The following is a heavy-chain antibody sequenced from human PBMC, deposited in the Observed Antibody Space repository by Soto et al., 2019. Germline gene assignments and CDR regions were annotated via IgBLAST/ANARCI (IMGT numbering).Heavy chain of an antibody. CDR1: GFTFSSYA. J-gene: IGHJ6*02. Sequence: QVQLVESGGGVVQPGRSLRLSCAASGFTFSSYAMHWVRQAPGKGLEWVAVISYDGSNKYYADSVKGRFTISRDNSKNTLYLQMNSLRAEDTAVYYCARSPFYYYYYGMDVWGQGTTFTVSS. CDR3: ARSPFYYYYYGMDV. CDR2: ISYDGSNK. V-gene: IGHV3-30-3*01.